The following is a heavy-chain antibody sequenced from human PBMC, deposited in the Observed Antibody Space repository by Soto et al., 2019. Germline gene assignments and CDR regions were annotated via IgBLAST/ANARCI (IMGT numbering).Heavy chain of an antibody. Sequence: EVQLVETGGGLIQPGGSLSLSCAASGFTVSNNYMSWVRQAPGKGLEWVSLIYSGGSTYYADSVKGRFTISRDNSKNTLYLQMNILRAEDTDVYYCATYSSLDYWGQGTLVTVSS. D-gene: IGHD6-13*01. CDR3: ATYSSLDY. CDR2: IYSGGST. CDR1: GFTVSNNY. V-gene: IGHV3-53*02. J-gene: IGHJ4*02.